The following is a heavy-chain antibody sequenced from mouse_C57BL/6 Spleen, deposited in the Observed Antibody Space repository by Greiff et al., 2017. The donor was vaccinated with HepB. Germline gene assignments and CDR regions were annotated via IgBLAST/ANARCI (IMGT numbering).Heavy chain of an antibody. Sequence: VQGVESGPGLVQPSQSLSITCTVSGFSLTSYGVHWVRQSPGKGLEWLGVIWSGGSTDYNAAFISRLSISKDNSKSQVFFKMNSLQADDTAIYYCARNGYYEYFDVWGTGTTVTVSS. D-gene: IGHD2-3*01. J-gene: IGHJ1*03. CDR3: ARNGYYEYFDV. CDR2: IWSGGST. V-gene: IGHV2-2*01. CDR1: GFSLTSYG.